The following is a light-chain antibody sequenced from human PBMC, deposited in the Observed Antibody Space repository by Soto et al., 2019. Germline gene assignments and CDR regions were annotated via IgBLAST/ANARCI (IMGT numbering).Light chain of an antibody. J-gene: IGKJ2*01. V-gene: IGKV1-27*01. Sequence: DIQMTQSPSSLSASVGDRVTITCRASQGIGNYLAWYQQKSGKVPKLLIYAASTLQSGVPSRFSGSRSGTDFTLTISSLQPEDVATYYCQQYNDSFRYTFGQGTKVDIK. CDR2: AAS. CDR3: QQYNDSFRYT. CDR1: QGIGNY.